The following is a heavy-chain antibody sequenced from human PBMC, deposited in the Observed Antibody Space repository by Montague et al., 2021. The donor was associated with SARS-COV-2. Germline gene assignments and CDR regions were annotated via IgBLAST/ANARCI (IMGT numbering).Heavy chain of an antibody. Sequence: SETLSLTCTVSGGSITVSRYDWGWIRQPPGKGLEWMGSVHYTGNTSYNASLKSRLTISVDTSKNQFSLKMTSVTASDTAVYYCARHRANAGPFDIWGQGTMVTVSS. CDR1: GGSITVSRYD. J-gene: IGHJ3*02. V-gene: IGHV4-39*01. D-gene: IGHD1-1*01. CDR2: VHYTGNT. CDR3: ARHRANAGPFDI.